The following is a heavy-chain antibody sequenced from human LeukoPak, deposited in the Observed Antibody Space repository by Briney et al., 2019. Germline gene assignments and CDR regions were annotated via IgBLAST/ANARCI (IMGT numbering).Heavy chain of an antibody. J-gene: IGHJ3*02. Sequence: GGSLRLSCAASGFTLSSYAMSWVRQAPGKGLEWVSAISGSGGSTYYADSVKGRFTISRDNSKNTLCLQMNSLRAEDTAVYYCAKVLLTPMVRGVIGAFDIWGQGTMVTVSS. D-gene: IGHD3-10*01. CDR1: GFTLSSYA. CDR3: AKVLLTPMVRGVIGAFDI. CDR2: ISGSGGST. V-gene: IGHV3-23*01.